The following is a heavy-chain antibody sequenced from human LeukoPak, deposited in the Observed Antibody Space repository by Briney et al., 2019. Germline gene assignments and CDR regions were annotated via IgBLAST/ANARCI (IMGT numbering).Heavy chain of an antibody. J-gene: IGHJ4*02. Sequence: PGGSLRLSCAASGFTFSSYAMSWVRQAPGKGLEWVSAISGSGGSTYYADSVKCRFTISRDNSKNTLYLQMNSLRAEDTAVYYCATHLITMVRGVITLYYFDYWGQGTLVTVSS. CDR2: ISGSGGST. D-gene: IGHD3-10*01. V-gene: IGHV3-23*01. CDR1: GFTFSSYA. CDR3: ATHLITMVRGVITLYYFDY.